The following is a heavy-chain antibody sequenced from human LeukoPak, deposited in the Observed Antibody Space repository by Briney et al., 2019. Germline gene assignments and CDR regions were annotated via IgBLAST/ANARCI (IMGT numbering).Heavy chain of an antibody. Sequence: SVKVSCKASGGTFSSYAISWVRQAPGQGLEWMGRMIPIFGTANYAQKFQGRVTITTDESTSTAYMELSSLRSEDTAVYYCARPLLYCSSTRCATYNAFDIWGQGTMVTISS. D-gene: IGHD2-2*01. CDR1: GGTFSSYA. V-gene: IGHV1-69*05. CDR3: ARPLLYCSSTRCATYNAFDI. CDR2: MIPIFGTA. J-gene: IGHJ3*02.